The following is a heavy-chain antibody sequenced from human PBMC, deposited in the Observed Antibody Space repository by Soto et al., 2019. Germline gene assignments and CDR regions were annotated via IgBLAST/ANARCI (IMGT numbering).Heavy chain of an antibody. CDR3: AKDPLSLAPLFY. Sequence: EVQLLESGGGLVQPGGSLRLSCAASGFTFSSYAMSWVRQAPGKGLEWISAISGSGGSTYYADSVKGRFTISRDNSKNTLYLQMNSLRAEDTAIYYWAKDPLSLAPLFYWGQGTLVTVSS. D-gene: IGHD3-16*01. CDR2: ISGSGGST. V-gene: IGHV3-23*01. J-gene: IGHJ4*02. CDR1: GFTFSSYA.